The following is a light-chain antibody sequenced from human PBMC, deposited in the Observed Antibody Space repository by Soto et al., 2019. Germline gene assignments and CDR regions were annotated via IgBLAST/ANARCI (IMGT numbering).Light chain of an antibody. CDR1: QDISNY. V-gene: IGKV1-33*01. J-gene: IGKJ2*02. CDR2: DAS. CDR3: QQYDNLPRT. Sequence: DIQMTQSPSSLSASVGDRVTITCQASQDISNYLNWYQQKPGKAPKLLIYDASNLETGVPSRFSGSRSGTDFTFTISRLQPEDIATYYCQQYDNLPRTFGQGPKLEIK.